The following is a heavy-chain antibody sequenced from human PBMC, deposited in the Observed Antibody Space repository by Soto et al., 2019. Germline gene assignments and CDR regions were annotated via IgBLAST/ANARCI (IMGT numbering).Heavy chain of an antibody. J-gene: IGHJ5*02. Sequence: SETLSLTCTVSGGSISSGDYYWSWIRQPPGKGLEWIGYIYYSGSTYYNPSLKSRVTISVDTSKNQFSLKLSSVTAADTAVYYCARAHYYGSELDGGDTWGKGNLGXV. V-gene: IGHV4-30-4*01. D-gene: IGHD3-10*01. CDR1: GGSISSGDYY. CDR2: IYYSGST. CDR3: ARAHYYGSELDGGDT.